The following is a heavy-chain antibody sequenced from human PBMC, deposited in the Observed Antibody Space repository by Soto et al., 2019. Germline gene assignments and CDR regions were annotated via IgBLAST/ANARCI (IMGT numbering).Heavy chain of an antibody. CDR2: ISYDGSNK. J-gene: IGHJ4*02. Sequence: GGSLRLSCAASGFTSSSYGMHWVRQAPGKGLEWVAVISYDGSNKYYADSVKGRFTISRDNSKNTLYLQVNSLRAEDTAVYYCAKDHSIAVAGHFDYWGQGTLVTVSS. CDR1: GFTSSSYG. D-gene: IGHD6-19*01. V-gene: IGHV3-30*18. CDR3: AKDHSIAVAGHFDY.